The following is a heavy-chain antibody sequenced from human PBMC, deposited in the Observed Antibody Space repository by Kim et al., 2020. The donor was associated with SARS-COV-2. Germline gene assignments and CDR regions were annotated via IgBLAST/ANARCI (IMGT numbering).Heavy chain of an antibody. CDR1: GGSFSGYY. D-gene: IGHD3-22*01. Sequence: SETLSLTCAVYGGSFSGYYWSWIRQPPGKGLEWIGEINHSGSTNYNPSLKSRVTISVDTSKNQFSLKLSSVTAADTAVYYCARVITTSWYFDLWGRGTLVTVSS. CDR2: INHSGST. CDR3: ARVITTSWYFDL. J-gene: IGHJ2*01. V-gene: IGHV4-34*01.